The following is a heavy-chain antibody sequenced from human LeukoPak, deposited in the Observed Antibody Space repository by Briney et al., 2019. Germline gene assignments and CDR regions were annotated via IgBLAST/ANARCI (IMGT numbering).Heavy chain of an antibody. Sequence: SETLSLTCAVYGGSFSGYYWSWIRQPPGKGLEWIGEINHSGSTNYNPSLKSRVTISVDTSKHQCSLKLSSVTAADPAVYYCAGGALVPTSRIHCSSTSCHCCQPKNWFDPWGQGTLVTVSS. CDR2: INHSGST. CDR1: GGSFSGYY. D-gene: IGHD2-2*01. CDR3: AGGALVPTSRIHCSSTSCHCCQPKNWFDP. V-gene: IGHV4-34*01. J-gene: IGHJ5*02.